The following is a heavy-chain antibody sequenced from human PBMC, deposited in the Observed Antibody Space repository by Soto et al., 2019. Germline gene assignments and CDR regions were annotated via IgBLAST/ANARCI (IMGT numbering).Heavy chain of an antibody. CDR2: MNPNSGNT. Sequence: ASVKVSCKASGYTFTSYDINWVRQATGQGLEWMGWMNPNSGNTGYAQKFQGRVTMTRNTSTSTVYMELSSLRSEDTAVYYCAREGITGTAFDYWGQGTLVTVSS. J-gene: IGHJ4*02. CDR1: GYTFTSYD. V-gene: IGHV1-8*01. CDR3: AREGITGTAFDY. D-gene: IGHD1-20*01.